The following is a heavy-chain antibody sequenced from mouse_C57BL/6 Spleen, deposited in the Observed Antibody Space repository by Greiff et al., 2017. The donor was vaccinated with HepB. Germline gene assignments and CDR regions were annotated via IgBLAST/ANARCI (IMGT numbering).Heavy chain of an antibody. D-gene: IGHD2-4*01. CDR1: GYAFTNYL. CDR3: ARNDYAWFAY. Sequence: VKLMESGAELVRPGTSVKVSCKASGYAFTNYLIEWVKQRPGQGLEWIGVINPGSGGTNYNEKFKGKATLTADKSSSTAYMQLSSLTSEDSAVYFCARNDYAWFAYWGQGTLVTVSA. J-gene: IGHJ3*01. V-gene: IGHV1-54*01. CDR2: INPGSGGT.